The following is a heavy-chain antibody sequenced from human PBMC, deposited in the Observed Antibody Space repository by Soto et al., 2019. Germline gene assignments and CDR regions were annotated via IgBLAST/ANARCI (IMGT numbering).Heavy chain of an antibody. J-gene: IGHJ4*02. CDR2: INGGNGNT. CDR1: GYTFITNA. V-gene: IGHV1-3*01. D-gene: IGHD3-3*01. Sequence: ASVKVSCKASGYTFITNAIQWVRQAPGQGLEWMGWINGGNGNTKYSQKFQGRVTMTRDTSTSTVYMELSSLRSEDTALYYCARPNYDFWSGYYYFDYWGQGTLVTVSS. CDR3: ARPNYDFWSGYYYFDY.